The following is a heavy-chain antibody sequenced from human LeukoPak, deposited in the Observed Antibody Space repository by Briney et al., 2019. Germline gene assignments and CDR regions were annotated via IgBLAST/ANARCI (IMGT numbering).Heavy chain of an antibody. Sequence: SETLSPTCTVSGGSIGSYYWNWIRQAPGKGLEWIGYIHYSGSTNHNSPLKSRVTISVDTSKNQYSLKLSSVTAADTAVYYCARDGVAGGFDYWGQGTLVTVSS. CDR1: GGSIGSYY. CDR3: ARDGVAGGFDY. V-gene: IGHV4-59*01. J-gene: IGHJ4*02. CDR2: IHYSGST. D-gene: IGHD6-19*01.